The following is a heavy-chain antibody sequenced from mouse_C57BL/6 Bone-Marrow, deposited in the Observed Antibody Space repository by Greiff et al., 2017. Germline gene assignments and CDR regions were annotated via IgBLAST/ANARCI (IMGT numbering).Heavy chain of an antibody. D-gene: IGHD1-1*01. V-gene: IGHV1-69*01. CDR2: IDPSDSYT. Sequence: VQLQQPGAELVMPGASVKLSCKASGYTFTSYWMHWVKQRPGQGLEWIGEIDPSDSYTNYNQKFKGKSTLTVDKSSSTAYMQLSSLTSEDSAVYDCARDRYYYGSSPDYWGQGTTLTVSS. J-gene: IGHJ2*01. CDR3: ARDRYYYGSSPDY. CDR1: GYTFTSYW.